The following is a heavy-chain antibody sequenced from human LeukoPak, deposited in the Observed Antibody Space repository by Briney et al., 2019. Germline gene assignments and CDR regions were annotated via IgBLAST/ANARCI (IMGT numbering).Heavy chain of an antibody. CDR3: ARVESYYDSSGSPFDY. CDR2: NNPNSGGT. J-gene: IGHJ4*02. Sequence: ASVKVSCKASGYTFTGYYMHWVRQAPGQGLEWMGWNNPNSGGTNYAQKFQGRVTMTRDTSISTAYMELSRLRSDDTAVYYCARVESYYDSSGSPFDYWGQGTLVTVSS. V-gene: IGHV1-2*02. D-gene: IGHD3-22*01. CDR1: GYTFTGYY.